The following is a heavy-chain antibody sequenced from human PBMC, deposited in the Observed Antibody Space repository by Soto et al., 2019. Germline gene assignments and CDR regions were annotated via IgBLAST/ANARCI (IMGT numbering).Heavy chain of an antibody. D-gene: IGHD6-13*01. CDR2: INPNSGGT. CDR1: GYTFTGYY. Sequence: QVQLVQSGAEVKNPGASVKVSCKAPGYTFTGYYMHWVRQAPGQGLEWMVCINPNSGGTNYAQKFQGRVTRTRDTSSSTAYMELCSLSSDDPAVYYFARAAYYSISWYWNWCQGTLVIVSS. CDR3: ARAAYYSISWYWN. V-gene: IGHV1-2*02. J-gene: IGHJ4*02.